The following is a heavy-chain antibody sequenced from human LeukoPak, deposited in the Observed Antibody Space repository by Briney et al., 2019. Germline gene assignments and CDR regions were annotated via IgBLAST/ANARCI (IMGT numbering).Heavy chain of an antibody. CDR1: GFTFDDYA. Sequence: PGRSLRLSCAASGFTFDDYAMHWVRQAPGKGLEWVSGISWNSGSIGYADSVKGRFTISRDNAKNSLYLQMNSLRAEDTAVYYCAKDPDYYGSGSYSFDYWGQGTLVTVSS. CDR2: ISWNSGSI. V-gene: IGHV3-9*01. D-gene: IGHD3-10*01. CDR3: AKDPDYYGSGSYSFDY. J-gene: IGHJ4*02.